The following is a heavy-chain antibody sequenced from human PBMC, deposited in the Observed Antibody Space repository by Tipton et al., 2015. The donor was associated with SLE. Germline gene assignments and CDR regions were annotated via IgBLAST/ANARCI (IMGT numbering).Heavy chain of an antibody. CDR2: ISSTSDYK. Sequence: GSLRLSCVGSGFTFSTYAMSWVRQAPGKGLEWVSSISSTSDYKYYADSLKGRFTISRDNAKKSLYLQMNSLRGDDTGVYYCARERDGDRASRYFDLWGRGTLVTVSS. CDR3: ARERDGDRASRYFDL. D-gene: IGHD3-10*01. J-gene: IGHJ2*01. V-gene: IGHV3-21*03. CDR1: GFTFSTYA.